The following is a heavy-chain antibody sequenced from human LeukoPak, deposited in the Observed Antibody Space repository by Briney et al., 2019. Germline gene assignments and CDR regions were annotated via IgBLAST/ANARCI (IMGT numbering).Heavy chain of an antibody. V-gene: IGHV5-51*01. CDR1: GYSFTSYW. CDR2: IYPGDSDT. CDR3: ARHRVVVGMEADAFDI. Sequence: GESLKISCKGSGYSFTSYWIGWVRQMPGKGLEWMGIIYPGDSDTRYSPSFQGQVTISADKSISTAYLQWSSLKASDTAMYYCARHRVVVGMEADAFDIWGQGTMVTVSS. J-gene: IGHJ3*02. D-gene: IGHD2-15*01.